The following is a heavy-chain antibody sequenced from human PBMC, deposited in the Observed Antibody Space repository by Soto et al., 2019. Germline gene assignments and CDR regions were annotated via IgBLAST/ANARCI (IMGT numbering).Heavy chain of an antibody. V-gene: IGHV2-5*02. CDR1: GFSLSTSGVG. Sequence: QITLKESGPTLVKPTQTLTLTCTFSGFSLSTSGVGVGWIRQPPGKALEWLALIYWDDDKRYSPSLKSRLTITKDTSKNQVVLTMTNMDPVDTVTYYCAHYQVGAAAVKAFDPWGQGTLVTVSS. D-gene: IGHD6-13*01. J-gene: IGHJ5*02. CDR3: AHYQVGAAAVKAFDP. CDR2: IYWDDDK.